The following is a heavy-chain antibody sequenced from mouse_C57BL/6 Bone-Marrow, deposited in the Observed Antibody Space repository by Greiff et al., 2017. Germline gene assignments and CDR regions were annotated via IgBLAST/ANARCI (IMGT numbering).Heavy chain of an antibody. D-gene: IGHD1-1*01. Sequence: QVQLQQSGPELVKPGASVKLSCKASGYTFTSYDINWVKQRPGQGLEWIGWIYPSDGSTKYNEKFKGKATLTVDTSSSTAYMELPSLTSEDSAVYCCARLEFDGSSGDWYFDVGGTGTTVTVSS. J-gene: IGHJ1*03. V-gene: IGHV1-85*01. CDR2: IYPSDGST. CDR3: ARLEFDGSSGDWYFDV. CDR1: GYTFTSYD.